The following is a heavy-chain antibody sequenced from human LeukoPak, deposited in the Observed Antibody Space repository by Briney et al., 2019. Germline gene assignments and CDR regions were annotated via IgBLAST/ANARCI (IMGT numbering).Heavy chain of an antibody. D-gene: IGHD5-12*01. CDR1: WFNLCPFA. Sequence: GALRTPRASSWFNLCPFALNLVRQASREGLGLGPVISQATYYADSVKGRFTISRDNSKDTLYLQMNSLRAEDTAVYFCAKSWTVATPRQRYDFESWGQGTLVTVSS. CDR3: AKSWTVATPRQRYDFES. J-gene: IGHJ4*02. V-gene: IGHV3-23*01. CDR2: ISQAT.